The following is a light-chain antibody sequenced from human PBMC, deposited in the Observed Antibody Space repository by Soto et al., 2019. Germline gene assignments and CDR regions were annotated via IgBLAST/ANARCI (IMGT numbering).Light chain of an antibody. CDR1: VIGSIS. CDR3: QVWDSSSDHVI. CDR2: DDS. Sequence: YELTEPPSVSVAPGQTASITCGGNVIGSISVHWYQQKPGQAPVLVVFDDSDRPSGIPERFSGSNSRNTATLTISRVEAGDEADYYCQVWDSSSDHVIFGGGTKVTVL. V-gene: IGLV3-21*02. J-gene: IGLJ2*01.